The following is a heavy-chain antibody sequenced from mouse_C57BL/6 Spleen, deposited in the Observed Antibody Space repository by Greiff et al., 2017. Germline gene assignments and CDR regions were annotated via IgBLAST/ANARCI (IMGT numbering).Heavy chain of an antibody. V-gene: IGHV1-36*01. D-gene: IGHD2-4*01. Sequence: EVQVVESGPVLVKPGPSVKISCKASGFTFTDYYMHWVKQSHGKSLAWIGLVYPYNGGTSYNQKFKGKATLTVDTSSSTAYMELNSLTSEDAAVYYCASGDYDGYFDVWGTGTTVTVSS. CDR3: ASGDYDGYFDV. CDR1: GFTFTDYY. J-gene: IGHJ1*03. CDR2: VYPYNGGT.